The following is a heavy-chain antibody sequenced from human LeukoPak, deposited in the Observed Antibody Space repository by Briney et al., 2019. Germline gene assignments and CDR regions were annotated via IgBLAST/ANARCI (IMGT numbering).Heavy chain of an antibody. J-gene: IGHJ4*02. V-gene: IGHV4-59*01. CDR3: ARRPAARLTLDY. CDR1: GGSINNYF. Sequence: SETLSLTCSVSGGSINNYFWSWIRQPPGKGLEWIGYIYNSGSTNYNPSLKSRVTMSLDTSKNQFSLKLSSVTAADTAMYYCARRPAARLTLDYWGQGTLVTVSS. D-gene: IGHD2-2*01. CDR2: IYNSGST.